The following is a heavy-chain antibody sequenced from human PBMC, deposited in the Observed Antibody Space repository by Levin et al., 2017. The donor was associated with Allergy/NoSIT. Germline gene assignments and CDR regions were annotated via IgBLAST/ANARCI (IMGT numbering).Heavy chain of an antibody. CDR3: ARKGIFSGWFLDY. Sequence: PGGSLRLSCAASGFTVSGDYMSWVRQAPGKGLEWVSAINSGGTTYYADSVKGRFTISRDNSKNTLYLQMNSLRADDTAVYYCARKGIFSGWFLDYWGQGTLVTVSS. J-gene: IGHJ4*02. V-gene: IGHV3-53*01. CDR1: GFTVSGDY. CDR2: INSGGTT. D-gene: IGHD6-19*01.